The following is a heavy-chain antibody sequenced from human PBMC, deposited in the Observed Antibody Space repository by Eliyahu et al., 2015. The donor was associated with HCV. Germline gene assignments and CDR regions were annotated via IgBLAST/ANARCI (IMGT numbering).Heavy chain of an antibody. CDR2: INGDGRET. Sequence: EVRLVESGGSFVQPGXSLRLSCAASGFTFSPHWMHWVRQAPRRGLEWVASINGDGRETYYIDSVKGRFTISRDNTNNSLYLQLNNLRVEDTAVYHCAREGRAADMDVWGQGTLVTVS. V-gene: IGHV3-7*01. CDR3: AREGRAADMDV. J-gene: IGHJ6*02. CDR1: GFTFSPHW. D-gene: IGHD3-10*01.